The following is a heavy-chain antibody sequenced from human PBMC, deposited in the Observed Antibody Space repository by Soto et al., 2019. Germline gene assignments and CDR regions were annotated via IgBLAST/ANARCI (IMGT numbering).Heavy chain of an antibody. D-gene: IGHD3-16*01. CDR1: GYTFTSYG. Sequence: RASVKVSCKASGYTFTSYGISWVRQAPGQGLEWMGWISAYNGNTNYAQKLQGRVTMTTDTSTSTAYMELRSLRSDDTAVYYCARDLGRLRSSWFGPWGQGTLVTVSS. V-gene: IGHV1-18*04. CDR2: ISAYNGNT. CDR3: ARDLGRLRSSWFGP. J-gene: IGHJ5*02.